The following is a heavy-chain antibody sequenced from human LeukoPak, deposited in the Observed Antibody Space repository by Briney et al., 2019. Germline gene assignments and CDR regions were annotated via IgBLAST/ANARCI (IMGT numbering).Heavy chain of an antibody. V-gene: IGHV5-51*01. Sequence: ESLKISCKGSGYSFTNYWIGWVRPMPGKGLECMGIIYPGDSDTRCSPSFQGQVTISAGKSISTAYLQWSSLKASDTAMYYCARAISGSWYSWGQGTLVTVSS. CDR2: IYPGDSDT. D-gene: IGHD6-13*01. CDR1: GYSFTNYW. CDR3: ARAISGSWYS. J-gene: IGHJ4*02.